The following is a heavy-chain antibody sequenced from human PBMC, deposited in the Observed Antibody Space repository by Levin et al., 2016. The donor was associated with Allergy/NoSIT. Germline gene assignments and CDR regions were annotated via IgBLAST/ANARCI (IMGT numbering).Heavy chain of an antibody. J-gene: IGHJ5*02. Sequence: GGSLRLSCAASGFTVSSNYMSWVRQAPGKGLEWVSVIYSGGSTYYADSVKGRFTISRDHSKNTLYLQMNSLRAEDTAVYYCARDSRDGFSRWFDPWGQGTLVTVSS. V-gene: IGHV3-53*01. D-gene: IGHD5-24*01. CDR2: IYSGGST. CDR1: GFTVSSNY. CDR3: ARDSRDGFSRWFDP.